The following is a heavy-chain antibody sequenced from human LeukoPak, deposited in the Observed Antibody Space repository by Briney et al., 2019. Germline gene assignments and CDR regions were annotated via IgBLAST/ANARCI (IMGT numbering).Heavy chain of an antibody. CDR1: GYTFTDYY. V-gene: IGHV1-2*06. D-gene: IGHD1-26*01. CDR2: INPNSGGT. CDR3: ARDLEEDSGSYGARYYYYMDV. J-gene: IGHJ6*03. Sequence: ASVKVSCKASGYTFTDYYMHWVRQAPGQGLEWMGRINPNSGGTNYAQKFQGRVTMTRDTSISTAYMELSRLRSDDTAVYYCARDLEEDSGSYGARYYYYMDVWGKGTTVTVSS.